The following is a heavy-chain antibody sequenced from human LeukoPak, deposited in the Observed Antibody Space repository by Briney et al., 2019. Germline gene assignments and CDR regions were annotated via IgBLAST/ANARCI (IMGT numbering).Heavy chain of an antibody. CDR3: ADRSPYGMDV. CDR2: INHSGST. J-gene: IGHJ6*02. Sequence: SETLSLTCAVYGGSFSGYYWSWIRQPPGKGLEWIGEINHSGSTNYNPSLKSRVTISVDTSKNQFSLKLSSVTAADTAVYYCADRSPYGMDVWGQGTTVTVSS. V-gene: IGHV4-34*01. CDR1: GGSFSGYY.